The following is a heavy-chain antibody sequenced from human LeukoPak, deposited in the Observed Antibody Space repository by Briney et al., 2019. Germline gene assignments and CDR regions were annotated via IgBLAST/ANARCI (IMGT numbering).Heavy chain of an antibody. V-gene: IGHV3-30*03. D-gene: IGHD6-13*01. J-gene: IGHJ5*02. CDR3: ARDGPRYSSSRRWFDP. CDR2: ISYDGSNK. CDR1: GFTFSSYG. Sequence: PGGSLRLSCAASGFTFSSYGMHWVRQAPGKGLEWVAVISYDGSNKYYADSVKGRFTISRDNSKNTLYLQMNSLRAEDTALYHCARDGPRYSSSRRWFDPWGQGTLVTVSS.